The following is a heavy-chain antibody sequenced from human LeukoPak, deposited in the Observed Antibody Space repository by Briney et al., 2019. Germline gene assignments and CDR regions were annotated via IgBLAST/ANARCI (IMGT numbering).Heavy chain of an antibody. Sequence: GSSVKVSCKASGGTFSSYAISWVRQAPGQGLEWMGGIIPIFGTANYAQKFQGRVTITADESTSTAYMELSSLRSEDTAVYYCAKGDSSGYSLYFDYWGQGTLVTVSS. CDR1: GGTFSSYA. V-gene: IGHV1-69*01. CDR3: AKGDSSGYSLYFDY. D-gene: IGHD3-22*01. CDR2: IIPIFGTA. J-gene: IGHJ4*02.